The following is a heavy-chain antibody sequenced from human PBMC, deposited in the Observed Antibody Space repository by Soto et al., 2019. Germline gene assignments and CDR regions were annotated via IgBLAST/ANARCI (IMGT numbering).Heavy chain of an antibody. D-gene: IGHD2-2*01. Sequence: GGSLRLSCAASGFTFSSYWMSWVRQAPGKGLEWVANIKQDGSEKYYVDSVKSRITINPDPSNNQLSLQLNSVTPDDTAVYYCVRLVGNSWLDSWGPGTLVTVSS. CDR2: IKQDGSEK. J-gene: IGHJ5*01. CDR3: VRLVGNSWLDS. CDR1: GFTFSSYW. V-gene: IGHV3-7*01.